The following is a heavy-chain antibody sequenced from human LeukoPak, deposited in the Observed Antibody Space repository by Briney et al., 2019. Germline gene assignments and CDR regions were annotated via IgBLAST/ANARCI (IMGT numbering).Heavy chain of an antibody. Sequence: VASVKVSCEASGYTFTSYDINWVRQATGQGLEWMGWMNPNSGNTGYAQKFQGRVTITRNTSISTAYMELSSLRSEDTAVYYCARGEDSDEFDYWGQGTLVTVSS. V-gene: IGHV1-8*03. CDR3: ARGEDSDEFDY. D-gene: IGHD2-21*01. CDR2: MNPNSGNT. J-gene: IGHJ4*02. CDR1: GYTFTSYD.